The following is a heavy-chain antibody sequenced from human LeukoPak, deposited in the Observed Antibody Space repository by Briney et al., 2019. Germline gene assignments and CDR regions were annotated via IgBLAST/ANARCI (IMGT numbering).Heavy chain of an antibody. CDR3: ARDTVALTTDY. CDR2: IYYSGST. CDR1: GGSISSYY. V-gene: IGHV4-59*12. Sequence: PSETLSLTCTVSGGSISSYYWSWIRQPPGKGLEWIGHIYYSGSTDYNPSLKSRVTISVDTSKNQFSLKLSSVTAADTAVYYCARDTVALTTDYWGQGTLVTVSS. J-gene: IGHJ4*02. D-gene: IGHD6-19*01.